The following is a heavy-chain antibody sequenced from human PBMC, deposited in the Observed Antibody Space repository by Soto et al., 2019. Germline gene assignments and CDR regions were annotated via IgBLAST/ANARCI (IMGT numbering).Heavy chain of an antibody. CDR2: IYWDDDN. CDR1: GFSLSSPAVG. D-gene: IGHD6-19*01. CDR3: AHGSGWLSDY. Sequence: QITLKESGPTLVKPTQTLTLTCTFSGFSLSSPAVGVNWIRQPPGKALEWLALIYWDDDNHYNPSLKTRITITKDTSKNQVVLTMTNMDPVDTATYYCAHGSGWLSDYWGQGTLVTVSS. J-gene: IGHJ4*02. V-gene: IGHV2-5*02.